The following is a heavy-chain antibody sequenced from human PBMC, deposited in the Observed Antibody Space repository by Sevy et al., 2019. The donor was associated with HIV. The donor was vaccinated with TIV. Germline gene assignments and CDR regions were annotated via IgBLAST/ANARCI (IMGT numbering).Heavy chain of an antibody. D-gene: IGHD3-3*01. Sequence: GGSLRLSCVASAFTFSTYGMHWVRQAPGKGLEWVSVILFDGSHKYYADSVKGRCTVSRDNSKNTLNLQMNSLRAEDTAVYYCARDLRPHLLYSDFWSGYSGMDVWGQGTTVTVSS. V-gene: IGHV3-30*03. CDR3: ARDLRPHLLYSDFWSGYSGMDV. CDR1: AFTFSTYG. J-gene: IGHJ6*02. CDR2: ILFDGSHK.